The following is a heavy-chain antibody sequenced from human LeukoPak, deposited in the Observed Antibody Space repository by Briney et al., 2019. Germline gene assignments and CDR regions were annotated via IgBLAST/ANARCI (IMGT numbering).Heavy chain of an antibody. D-gene: IGHD6-19*01. CDR1: GFTVSSNY. J-gene: IGHJ6*03. V-gene: IGHV3-53*01. Sequence: GGSLRLSCAASGFTVSSNYMSWVRQAPGKGLGWVSVIYSGGSTYSADSVKGRFTLSRDNSKNTLYLQMNSLRAEDTAVYYCARVPVAGTFPIGYMDVWGKGTTVTVSS. CDR2: IYSGGST. CDR3: ARVPVAGTFPIGYMDV.